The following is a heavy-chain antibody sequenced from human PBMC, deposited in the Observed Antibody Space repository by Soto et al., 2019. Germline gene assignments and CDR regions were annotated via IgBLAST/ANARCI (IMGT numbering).Heavy chain of an antibody. CDR2: FFIGGNT. CDR1: GGSISSSTYY. D-gene: IGHD3-3*01. J-gene: IGHJ4*02. V-gene: IGHV4-39*07. Sequence: SETLFLTCTVSGGSISSSTYYWGWMRQPPGKGLEWIASFFIGGNTYYNTSLKSRVTISVDRSKNQFSLKLSSVTAADTAVYYCARGPPFGRWGKGTLVTVSS. CDR3: ARGPPFGR.